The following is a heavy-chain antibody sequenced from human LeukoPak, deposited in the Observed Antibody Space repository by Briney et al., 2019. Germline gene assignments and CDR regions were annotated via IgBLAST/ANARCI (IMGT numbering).Heavy chain of an antibody. Sequence: GGSLRLSCAASGFTFSSYGMHWVRQAPGKGLEWVAVIWFDGSNKYYVDSVKGRFTISRDNSKNTLYLQMSSLRAEDTAVYYCAKGQGGGYAAVDYWGQGTLVTASS. CDR3: AKGQGGGYAAVDY. CDR2: IWFDGSNK. V-gene: IGHV3-33*06. CDR1: GFTFSSYG. J-gene: IGHJ4*02. D-gene: IGHD5-12*01.